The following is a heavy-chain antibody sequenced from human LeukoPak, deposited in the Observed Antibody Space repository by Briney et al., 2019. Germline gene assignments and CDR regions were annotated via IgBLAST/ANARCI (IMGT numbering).Heavy chain of an antibody. CDR3: ARGPPNWGMVGY. CDR2: MKSNNGHT. V-gene: IGHV1-8*01. J-gene: IGHJ4*02. Sequence: ASVKVSCKASGYTFTSYDFNWVRQAPGQGLEWMGWMKSNNGHTGYAQKFQGRVTMTRDTSINTAYMELSSLTFEDTAVYYCARGPPNWGMVGYWGQGTLVTVSS. D-gene: IGHD7-27*01. CDR1: GYTFTSYD.